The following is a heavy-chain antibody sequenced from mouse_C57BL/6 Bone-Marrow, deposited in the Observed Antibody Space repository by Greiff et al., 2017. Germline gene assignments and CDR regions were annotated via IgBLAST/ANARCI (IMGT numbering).Heavy chain of an antibody. D-gene: IGHD2-5*01. V-gene: IGHV1-74*01. CDR2: IHPSDSDT. Sequence: QVQLQQPGAELVQPGASVKVSCKASGYTFTSYWMHWVKQRPGQGLEWIGRIHPSDSDTNYNQKFKGKATLTVDKSSSTAYMQRSSLTSEDSAVYYCAICGIDYSNYYAMDYWGQGTSVTVSS. J-gene: IGHJ4*01. CDR3: AICGIDYSNYYAMDY. CDR1: GYTFTSYW.